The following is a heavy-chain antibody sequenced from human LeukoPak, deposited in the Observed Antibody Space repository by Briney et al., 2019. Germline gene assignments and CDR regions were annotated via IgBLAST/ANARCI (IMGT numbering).Heavy chain of an antibody. V-gene: IGHV4-39*06. Sequence: SETLSLTCTVSGGSISSSSYYWGWIRQPPGKGLEWIGSIYYRGSTYYNPSLKSRVTMSVDTSKNQFALKLSSVTAADTAVYYCARDIAAALYNWFDPWGQGTLVTVSS. CDR3: ARDIAAALYNWFDP. D-gene: IGHD6-13*01. CDR2: IYYRGST. J-gene: IGHJ5*02. CDR1: GGSISSSSYY.